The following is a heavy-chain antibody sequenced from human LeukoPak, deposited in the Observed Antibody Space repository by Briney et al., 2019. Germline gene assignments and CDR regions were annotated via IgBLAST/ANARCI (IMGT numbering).Heavy chain of an antibody. D-gene: IGHD5-18*01. CDR3: ARDGGYSYGFDY. CDR2: ISSSSSYI. J-gene: IGHJ4*02. Sequence: GESLRLSCAASGFTFSSYWMSWVRQAPGKGLEWVSSISSSSSYIYYADSVKGRFTISRDNAKNSLYLQMNSLRAEDTAVYYCARDGGYSYGFDYWGQGTLVTVSS. V-gene: IGHV3-21*01. CDR1: GFTFSSYW.